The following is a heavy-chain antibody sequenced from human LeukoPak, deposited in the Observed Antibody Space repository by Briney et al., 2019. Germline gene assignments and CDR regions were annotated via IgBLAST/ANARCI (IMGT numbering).Heavy chain of an antibody. Sequence: GESLKISCKASGYSFTNYWIGWVRQMPGKGLEWMGITYPGDSATRYSPSFRGQVTISADKSINTAYLQWTSLKASDTAMYYCARQGGIVKWSRADYWGQGTLVTVSS. CDR1: GYSFTNYW. CDR2: TYPGDSAT. J-gene: IGHJ4*02. D-gene: IGHD1-26*01. CDR3: ARQGGIVKWSRADY. V-gene: IGHV5-51*01.